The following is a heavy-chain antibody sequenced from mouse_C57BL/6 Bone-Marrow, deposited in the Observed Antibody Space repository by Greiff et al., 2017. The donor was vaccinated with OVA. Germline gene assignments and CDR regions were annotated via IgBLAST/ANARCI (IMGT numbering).Heavy chain of an antibody. CDR2: IWPGGGP. V-gene: IGHV2-9-1*01. CDR1: GFSLTSYA. CDR3: GRREVLRPFAY. J-gene: IGHJ3*01. D-gene: IGHD1-2*01. Sequence: QVQLKESGPGLVAPSQSLSITCTVSGFSLTSYAISWVRQPPGKGLEWLGVIWPGGGPNSNSALKSRPSIRNDNSKSLVFLKMNSLQTDDTARYYCGRREVLRPFAYWGQGTLVTVSA.